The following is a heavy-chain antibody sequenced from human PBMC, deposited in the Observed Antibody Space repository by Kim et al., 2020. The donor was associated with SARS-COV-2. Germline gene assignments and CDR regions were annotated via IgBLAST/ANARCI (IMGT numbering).Heavy chain of an antibody. J-gene: IGHJ4*02. D-gene: IGHD2-21*02. CDR3: ARDFTADYFDY. CDR2: KK. Sequence: KKDYADPVNGRFIVPRDNSQNTLYLQMSSLKAEDTAVYYCARDFTADYFDYWGQGPLVTVSS. V-gene: IGHV3-33*01.